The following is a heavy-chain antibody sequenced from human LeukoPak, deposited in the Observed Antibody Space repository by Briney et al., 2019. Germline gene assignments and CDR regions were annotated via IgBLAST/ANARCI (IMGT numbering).Heavy chain of an antibody. Sequence: GGSLRLSCAASGFTFSSYGMQWVRQAPGKGLEWVAVISYDGSNKYYADSVKGRFTISRDNSKNTLYLQMNSLRAEDTAVYYCAKDTPGSDYDFWSGYSMDVWGQGTTVTVSS. D-gene: IGHD3-3*01. J-gene: IGHJ6*02. CDR1: GFTFSSYG. CDR3: AKDTPGSDYDFWSGYSMDV. CDR2: ISYDGSNK. V-gene: IGHV3-30*18.